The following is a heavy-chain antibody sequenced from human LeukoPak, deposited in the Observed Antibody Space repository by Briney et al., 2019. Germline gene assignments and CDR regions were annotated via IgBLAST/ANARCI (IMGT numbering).Heavy chain of an antibody. J-gene: IGHJ4*02. D-gene: IGHD2-2*01. CDR2: ISGSGGST. CDR3: AKDRDCSSTSCLFDC. V-gene: IGHV3-23*01. CDR1: GFTFSSYA. Sequence: HSGGSLRLSCAASGFTFSSYAMSWVRQAPGKGLEWVSAISGSGGSTYYADSVKGRFTISRDNSKNTLYLQMNSLRAEDTAVYYCAKDRDCSSTSCLFDCWDQGTLVTVCS.